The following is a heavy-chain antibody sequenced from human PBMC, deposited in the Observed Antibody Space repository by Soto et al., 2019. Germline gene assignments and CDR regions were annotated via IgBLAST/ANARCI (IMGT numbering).Heavy chain of an antibody. D-gene: IGHD2-15*01. V-gene: IGHV1-3*01. Sequence: QVQLVQSGAEVKKPGASVKVSCKASGYTFTSYAMHWVRQATGQRLEWMGWINAGNGNTKYSQKSQGRVTITRDTSASTAYMELSSLRSDDTAVYYCARGPGGPDGPGDYWGQGTLVTVSS. CDR2: INAGNGNT. CDR3: ARGPGGPDGPGDY. J-gene: IGHJ4*02. CDR1: GYTFTSYA.